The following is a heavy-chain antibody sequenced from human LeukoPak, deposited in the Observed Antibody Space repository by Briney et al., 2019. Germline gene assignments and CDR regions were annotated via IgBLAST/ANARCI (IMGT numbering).Heavy chain of an antibody. V-gene: IGHV5-51*01. Sequence: GESLKISWKGSGFSFNSYWLAWVRPMPGKGLELMGIIYPGDSDTKYSPSFQGQVAISADNSISTASLQWRSLKASDTAMYYCSRHSSSWYYFDYWGHGTLVTVSS. CDR3: SRHSSSWYYFDY. CDR1: GFSFNSYW. J-gene: IGHJ4*01. CDR2: IYPGDSDT. D-gene: IGHD6-13*01.